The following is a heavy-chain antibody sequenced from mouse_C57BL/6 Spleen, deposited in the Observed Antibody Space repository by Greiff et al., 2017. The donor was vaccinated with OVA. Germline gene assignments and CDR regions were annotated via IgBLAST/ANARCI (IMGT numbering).Heavy chain of an antibody. CDR2: ISSGGSYT. CDR3: ARGEGGSDRPFAY. V-gene: IGHV5-6*01. J-gene: IGHJ3*01. CDR1: GFTFSSYG. Sequence: EVKVVESGGDLVKPGGSLKLSCAASGFTFSSYGMSWVRQTPDKRLEWVATISSGGSYTYYPDSVKGRFTISRDNAKNTLYLQMSSLKSEDTAMYYCARGEGGSDRPFAYWGQGTLVTVSA.